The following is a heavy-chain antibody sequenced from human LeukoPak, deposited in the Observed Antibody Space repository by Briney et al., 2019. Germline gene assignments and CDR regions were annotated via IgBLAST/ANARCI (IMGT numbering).Heavy chain of an antibody. CDR2: IYYSGST. V-gene: IGHV4-59*01. D-gene: IGHD3-16*01. CDR3: ARGGVRLDYYYMDV. Sequence: KTSETLSLTCTVSGGSISSYYWSWIRQPPGKGLEWIGYIYYSGSTNYNPSLKSRVTISVDTSKNQFSLKLSSVTAADTAVYYCARGGVRLDYYYMDVWGKGTTVTVSS. CDR1: GGSISSYY. J-gene: IGHJ6*03.